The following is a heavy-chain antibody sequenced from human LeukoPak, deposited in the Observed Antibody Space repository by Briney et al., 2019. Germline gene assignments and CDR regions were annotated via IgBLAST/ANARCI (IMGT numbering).Heavy chain of an antibody. J-gene: IGHJ6*02. CDR3: ARAQIVVVPAAILGVYGMDV. CDR2: IIPIFGTA. V-gene: IGHV1-69*13. CDR1: GYTFTSYD. D-gene: IGHD2-2*02. Sequence: SVKVSCKASGYTFTSYDINWVRQAPGQGLEWTGGIIPIFGTANYAQKFQGRVTITADESTSTAYMELSSLRSEDTAVYYCARAQIVVVPAAILGVYGMDVWGQGTTVTVSS.